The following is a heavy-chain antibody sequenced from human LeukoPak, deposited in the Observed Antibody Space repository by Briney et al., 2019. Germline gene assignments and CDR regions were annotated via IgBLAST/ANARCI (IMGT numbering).Heavy chain of an antibody. Sequence: PGGSLRLSCAASGFTVSSNYMSWVRQAPGKGLAWVSVIYSGGSTYYADSVRGRFTISRHNSKNTLYLQMNSLRAEDTAVYYCARDYFGVHYGMDVWGQGTTVTVSS. J-gene: IGHJ6*02. CDR1: GFTVSSNY. D-gene: IGHD3-3*01. V-gene: IGHV3-53*04. CDR2: IYSGGST. CDR3: ARDYFGVHYGMDV.